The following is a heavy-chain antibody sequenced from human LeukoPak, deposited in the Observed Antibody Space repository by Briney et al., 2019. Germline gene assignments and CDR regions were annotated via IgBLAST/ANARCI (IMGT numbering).Heavy chain of an antibody. CDR3: ATTLVGVAHLHY. CDR2: FDPEDGFDREAGET. CDR1: GSTLREVS. V-gene: IGHV1-24*01. J-gene: IGHJ4*02. D-gene: IGHD1-26*01. Sequence: GASVKVSCKVSGSTLREVSMHWVRQSPGKGLEWMGGFDPEDGFDREAGETLYAHKFQGRLTMTEDTSTNTAYMELTSLRSEDTAVYFCATTLVGVAHLHYWGQGTLVTVSS.